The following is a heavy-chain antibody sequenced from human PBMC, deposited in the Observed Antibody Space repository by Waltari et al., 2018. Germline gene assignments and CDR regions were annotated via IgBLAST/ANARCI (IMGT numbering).Heavy chain of an antibody. J-gene: IGHJ4*02. V-gene: IGHV3-30*02. CDR2: IRYDGSNK. Sequence: VQLVESGGGVVQPGGSLRLSCPASGFTVSSYGMHWVRQAPGKGLEWVAFIRYDGSNKYYADSVKGRFTISRDNSKNTLYLQMNSLRAEDTAVYYCAKTGSSWYFDYWGQGTLVTVSS. CDR1: GFTVSSYG. CDR3: AKTGSSWYFDY. D-gene: IGHD6-13*01.